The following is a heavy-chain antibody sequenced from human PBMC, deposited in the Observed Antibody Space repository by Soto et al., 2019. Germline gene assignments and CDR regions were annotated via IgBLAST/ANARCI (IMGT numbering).Heavy chain of an antibody. CDR2: MSPKTANT. D-gene: IGHD7-27*01. V-gene: IGHV1-8*01. J-gene: IGHJ5*01. CDR1: GYTFTSCD. CDR3: TGGPPNWGFDS. Sequence: GASVKVSCKASGYTFTSCDISWVRQTAGQGLEWMGWMSPKTANTGYAQKFQDRVTMTRSTSISTAYMELSSLTSEDTAVYYCTGGPPNWGFDSWGQGTPVTVSS.